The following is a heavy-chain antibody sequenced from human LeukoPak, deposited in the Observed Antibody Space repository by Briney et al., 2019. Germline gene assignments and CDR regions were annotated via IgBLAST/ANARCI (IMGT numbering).Heavy chain of an antibody. V-gene: IGHV3-30*03. Sequence: GRSLRLSCAPSGFTFSRHGMHWVRQAPGKGLEWVAIVSNDGSRKYYAHSVEGRFTISRDNSKNTLYLQMDSLRAEDTAVYYCARDRAWNYFDYWGQGTLVTVSS. CDR1: GFTFSRHG. D-gene: IGHD3-3*01. CDR2: VSNDGSRK. J-gene: IGHJ4*02. CDR3: ARDRAWNYFDY.